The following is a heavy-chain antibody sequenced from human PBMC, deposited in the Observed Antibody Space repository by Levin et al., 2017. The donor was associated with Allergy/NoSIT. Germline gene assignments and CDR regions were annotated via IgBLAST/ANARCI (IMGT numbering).Heavy chain of an antibody. CDR1: GFTFSSYG. CDR2: ISYDGSNK. J-gene: IGHJ5*02. CDR3: AKGGRRYCSSTSCLNWFDP. D-gene: IGHD2-2*01. V-gene: IGHV3-30*18. Sequence: PGGSLRLSCAASGFTFSSYGMHWVRQAPGKGLEWVAVISYDGSNKYYADSVKGRFTIYRDNSKNTLYLQMNSLRAEDTAVYYCAKGGRRYCSSTSCLNWFDPWGQGTLVTVSS.